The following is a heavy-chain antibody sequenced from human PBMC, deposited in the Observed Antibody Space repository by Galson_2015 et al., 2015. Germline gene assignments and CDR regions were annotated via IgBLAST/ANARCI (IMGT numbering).Heavy chain of an antibody. CDR2: ISGSGGST. CDR3: AKTATRGVIFSGGYLDL. V-gene: IGHV3-23*01. CDR1: GFIFSNFP. J-gene: IGHJ2*01. Sequence: SLRLSCAASGFIFSNFPMTWVRQAAGKGLEWVSEISGSGGSTYYADSVKGRFTISRDNSKNTVYLQVDSLRAEDTAVYYCAKTATRGVIFSGGYLDLSGRGTLVTVSS. D-gene: IGHD3-10*01.